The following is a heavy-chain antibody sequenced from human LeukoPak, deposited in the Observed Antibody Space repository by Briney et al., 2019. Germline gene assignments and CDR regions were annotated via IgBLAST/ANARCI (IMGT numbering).Heavy chain of an antibody. D-gene: IGHD3-3*01. CDR1: GYTFTSYY. CDR3: ARSYDFWSGPPFDP. V-gene: IGHV1-2*02. CDR2: INPNSGGT. Sequence: ASVKVSCKASGYTFTSYYMHWVRQTPGQGLEWMGWINPNSGGTKYAQKFQGRVTLTRDTSISTAYIGLSRLRCDDTAVYYCARSYDFWSGPPFDPWGQGTLVTVSS. J-gene: IGHJ5*02.